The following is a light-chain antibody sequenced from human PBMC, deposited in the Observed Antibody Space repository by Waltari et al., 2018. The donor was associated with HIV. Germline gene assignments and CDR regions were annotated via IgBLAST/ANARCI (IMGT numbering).Light chain of an antibody. CDR2: EDN. Sequence: FVLTQPHSMSESPGTTVTISCTRHSGNIATNSVQWYQQRPGSSPTTVIYEDNQRPSGVPDRFSGSIDSSSNSAALTISGLETDDEADYYCQSYDNNDGIFGGGTRLTVL. CDR1: SGNIATNS. CDR3: QSYDNNDGI. V-gene: IGLV6-57*01. J-gene: IGLJ2*01.